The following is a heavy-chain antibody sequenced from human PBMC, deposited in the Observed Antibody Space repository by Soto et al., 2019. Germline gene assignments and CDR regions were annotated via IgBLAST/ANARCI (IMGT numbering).Heavy chain of an antibody. V-gene: IGHV3-49*03. CDR1: GFTCGDYA. Sequence: GSLRLSCTAAGFTCGDYAMSWFRQAPGKGLDWVGFIRSKAYGGTTEYAASVKGRFTISRDDSKSIAYLQMNRLKTEDTAVYYCAFREVRYQAGGDVWGQGTTVTVSS. D-gene: IGHD2-2*01. CDR2: IRSKAYGGTT. CDR3: AFREVRYQAGGDV. J-gene: IGHJ6*02.